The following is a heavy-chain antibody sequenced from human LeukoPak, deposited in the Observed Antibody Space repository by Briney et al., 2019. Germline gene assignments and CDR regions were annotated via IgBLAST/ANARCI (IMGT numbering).Heavy chain of an antibody. Sequence: SETLSLTCTVSGGSISSYYWSWIRQPPGKGLEWIGYIYYSGSTNYNPSLKSRVTISVDTSKDQFSLKLSSVTAADTAVYYWARSYGGNSAFDYWGQGTLVTVSS. J-gene: IGHJ4*02. CDR1: GGSISSYY. D-gene: IGHD4-23*01. CDR3: ARSYGGNSAFDY. V-gene: IGHV4-59*01. CDR2: IYYSGST.